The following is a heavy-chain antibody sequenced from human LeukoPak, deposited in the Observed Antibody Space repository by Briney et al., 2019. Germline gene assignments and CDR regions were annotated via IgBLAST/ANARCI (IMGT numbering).Heavy chain of an antibody. Sequence: ASVEVSCHASSYTFTCYDINWGRQATGQGVEWMGWMNPNSGSTGYAQKFQGRVTITRNTSISTAYMELSGLRSEDTAVYYCARGRSTGYPYYFEYWGQGTLVTVSS. V-gene: IGHV1-8*03. CDR2: MNPNSGST. J-gene: IGHJ4*02. D-gene: IGHD5-12*01. CDR1: SYTFTCYD. CDR3: ARGRSTGYPYYFEY.